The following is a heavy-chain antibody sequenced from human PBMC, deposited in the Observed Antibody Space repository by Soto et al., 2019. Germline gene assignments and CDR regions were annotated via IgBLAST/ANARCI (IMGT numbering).Heavy chain of an antibody. CDR3: AKADGQQWLIPHLDN. D-gene: IGHD6-19*01. J-gene: IGHJ4*02. CDR2: ISCCGGSA. CDR1: GFNFKKLA. V-gene: IGHV3-23*01. Sequence: EVQLLESGGGVVQPGGSLRLSCVASGFNFKKLAMAWVRQAAGEGLEWVSGISCCGGSASYADSVKGRFSIARDDSKNTVSLQLNSLRVEDTAQYYCAKADGQQWLIPHLDNWGQGTLVTVS.